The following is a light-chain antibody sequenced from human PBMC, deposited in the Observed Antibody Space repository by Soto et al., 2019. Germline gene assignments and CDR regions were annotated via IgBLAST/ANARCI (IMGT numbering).Light chain of an antibody. V-gene: IGKV1-5*01. CDR3: QEYTTYSRT. CDR1: QSVSRW. J-gene: IGKJ1*01. Sequence: DIQMTQSPSTLSATVGDRVTITCRASQSVSRWLAWYKQKPGKVPTVLIYDVSTLQSGVPSRFSGGGSGTEFTLTITSLQPDDFATYYCQEYTTYSRTFGQGTKVDIK. CDR2: DVS.